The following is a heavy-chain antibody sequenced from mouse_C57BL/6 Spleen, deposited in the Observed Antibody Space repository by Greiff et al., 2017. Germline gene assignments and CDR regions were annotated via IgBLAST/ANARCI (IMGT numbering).Heavy chain of an antibody. Sequence: EVKLVESGPELVKPGASVKISCKASGYSFTGYYMNWVKQSPEKSLEWIGEINPSTGGTTYNQKFKAKATLTVDKSSSTAYMQLKSLTSEDSAVYYCANDYDNDYAMDYWGQGTSVTVSS. CDR2: INPSTGGT. V-gene: IGHV1-42*01. J-gene: IGHJ4*01. CDR3: ANDYDNDYAMDY. CDR1: GYSFTGYY. D-gene: IGHD2-4*01.